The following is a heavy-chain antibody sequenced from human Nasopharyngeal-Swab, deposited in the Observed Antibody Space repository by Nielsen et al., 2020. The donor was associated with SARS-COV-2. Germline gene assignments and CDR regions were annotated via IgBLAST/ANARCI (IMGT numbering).Heavy chain of an antibody. J-gene: IGHJ3*02. D-gene: IGHD6-13*01. CDR1: GSTFNFYY. CDR2: INPRDGST. Sequence: ASVKVSCKPSGSTFNFYYIHWVRQAPGQGLEWVGMINPRDGSTSYADNLQGRVTMTSDTSTGTVYMELSSLKSGDTAVYYCARWVEAATLFDTWGQGTMVTVSS. V-gene: IGHV1-46*02. CDR3: ARWVEAATLFDT.